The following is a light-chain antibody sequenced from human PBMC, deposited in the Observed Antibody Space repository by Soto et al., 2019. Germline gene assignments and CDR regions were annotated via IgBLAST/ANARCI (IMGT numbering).Light chain of an antibody. J-gene: IGKJ2*01. CDR2: QVS. CDR3: MQGTHWPYT. Sequence: DVVMTQSPLSLPVTLGQPASISCRSSQGLVHSNGDTFLSWFQQRPGQSPRRLIYQVSNRDSGVPDRCSGSGSGNDFTLTISRVEAEDVAIYYCMQGTHWPYTFGQGTKLEI. V-gene: IGKV2-30*02. CDR1: QGLVHSNGDTF.